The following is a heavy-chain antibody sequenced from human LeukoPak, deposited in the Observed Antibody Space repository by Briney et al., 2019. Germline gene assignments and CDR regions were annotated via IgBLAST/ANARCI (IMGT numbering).Heavy chain of an antibody. V-gene: IGHV1-8*01. CDR1: GYTFTSYD. CDR2: MNPNSGNT. D-gene: IGHD2-15*01. Sequence: GASVKVSCKASGYTFTSYDINWVRQATGQGLEWMGWMNPNSGNTGCAQKFQGRVTMTRNTSISTAYMELSSLRSEDTAVYYCAVAATPNYYYYYYMDVWGKGTTVTVSS. J-gene: IGHJ6*03. CDR3: AVAATPNYYYYYYMDV.